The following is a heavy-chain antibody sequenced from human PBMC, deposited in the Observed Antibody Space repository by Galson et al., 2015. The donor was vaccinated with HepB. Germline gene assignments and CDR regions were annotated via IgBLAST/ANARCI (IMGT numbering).Heavy chain of an antibody. V-gene: IGHV3-9*01. CDR3: AKGGLGYCTGGVCYTGYYFDY. CDR1: GFTFDDYA. CDR2: ISWNSGSI. Sequence: SLRLSCAASGFTFDDYAVHWVRQAPGKGLEWVSGISWNSGSIGYADSVKGRFTISRDNAKNSLYLQMNSLRAEDTALYYCAKGGLGYCTGGVCYTGYYFDYWGQGTLGTVSS. D-gene: IGHD2-8*02. J-gene: IGHJ4*02.